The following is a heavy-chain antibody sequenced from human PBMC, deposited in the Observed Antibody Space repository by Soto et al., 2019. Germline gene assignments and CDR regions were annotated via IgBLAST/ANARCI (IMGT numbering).Heavy chain of an antibody. CDR2: IYYLGNT. CDR3: SLRDSGYDIHDFET. D-gene: IGHD5-12*01. J-gene: IGHJ3*02. CDR1: GGSISSSSSY. Sequence: PSETLSLTCTVSGGSISSSSSYWGWIRQPPGKGLEWVGSIYYLGNTYYNPSLGSRVTISVDTSKNQFSLKLSSVTAADTAVYYWSLRDSGYDIHDFETWGEGTRVPVSS. V-gene: IGHV4-39*03.